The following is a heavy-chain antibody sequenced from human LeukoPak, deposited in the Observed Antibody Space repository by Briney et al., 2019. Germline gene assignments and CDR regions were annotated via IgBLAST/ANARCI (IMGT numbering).Heavy chain of an antibody. J-gene: IGHJ3*02. CDR2: LHFSGST. V-gene: IGHV4-39*07. Sequence: SETLSLTCTVSGASVSASGQYWGWIRQPPGKGLEWIATLHFSGSTYYETSLKSRLTISVDTSKNQFSLKLNSVTSADTAVYYCARDWDGGFDFNTFDIWGLGTMVNVSS. CDR3: ARDWDGGFDFNTFDI. CDR1: GASVSASGQY. D-gene: IGHD5-12*01.